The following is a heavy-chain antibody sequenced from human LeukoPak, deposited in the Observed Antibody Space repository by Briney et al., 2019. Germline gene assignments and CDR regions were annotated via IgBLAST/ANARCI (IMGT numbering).Heavy chain of an antibody. J-gene: IGHJ4*02. CDR1: GDTLTVVS. CDR2: FDPEDGET. V-gene: IGHV1-24*01. Sequence: ASVKVSSKVSGDTLTVVSMHWVRQAPGKGRECMGGFDPEDGETIYAQKFQGRVTMTEDTSTDTAYMELSSLRSEDTAVYYCATGFIMITFGGVIVTSDYWGQGTLVTVSS. CDR3: ATGFIMITFGGVIVTSDY. D-gene: IGHD3-16*02.